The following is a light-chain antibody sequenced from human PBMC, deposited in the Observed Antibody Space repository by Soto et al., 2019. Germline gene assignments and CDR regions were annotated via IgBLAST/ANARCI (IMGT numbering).Light chain of an antibody. CDR1: EGVASNY. CDR2: GAS. J-gene: IGKJ5*01. Sequence: IVLTQSPGTLSLSPGQRATLSCRASEGVASNYLAWYQQKPGRAHRLLIYGASSRATGIPDRFSGSGSGTDSTLTIRRLQPEDFAVDYCQQYKNRPLFGQGTRLEIK. CDR3: QQYKNRPL. V-gene: IGKV3-20*01.